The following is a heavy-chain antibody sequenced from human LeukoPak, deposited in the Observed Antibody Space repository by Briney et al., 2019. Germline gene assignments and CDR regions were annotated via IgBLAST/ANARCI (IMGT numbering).Heavy chain of an antibody. D-gene: IGHD6-13*01. CDR2: IKQDGSEK. CDR3: FSGTFDY. Sequence: GGSLRLSCAASGFPFSSYWMSWVRQAPGKGLEWVANIKQDGSEKYYVDSVKGRFTISRDNAKNSLYLQMNSLRAEDTAVYYCFSGTFDYWGQGTLVTVSS. J-gene: IGHJ4*02. CDR1: GFPFSSYW. V-gene: IGHV3-7*01.